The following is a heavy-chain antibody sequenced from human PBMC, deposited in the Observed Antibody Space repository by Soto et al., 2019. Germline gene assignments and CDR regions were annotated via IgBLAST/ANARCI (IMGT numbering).Heavy chain of an antibody. CDR2: MNPNSGNT. CDR3: ARERTSSWRFDY. V-gene: IGHV1-8*01. D-gene: IGHD6-13*01. J-gene: IGHJ4*02. CDR1: GYTFTSYD. Sequence: QVQRVQSGAEVKKPGASVKVSCKASGYTFTSYDINWVRQATGQGLEWMGWMNPNSGNTGYAQKFQGRVTMTRNTSISTAFMELSTLRSEDTAVYYCARERTSSWRFDYWGQGTLVTVSS.